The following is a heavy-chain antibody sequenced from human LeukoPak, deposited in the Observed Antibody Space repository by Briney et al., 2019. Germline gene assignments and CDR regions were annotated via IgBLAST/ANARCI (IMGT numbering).Heavy chain of an antibody. CDR1: GYTFTSYG. J-gene: IGHJ5*02. Sequence: ASVKVSCKASGYTFTSYGISWVRQAPGQGLEWMGWISAYNGNTNYAQKLQGRVTMTTDTSTSTAYMELRSLRSDDTAVYYCARDRIAAAFTWLDPWGQGTLVTVSS. CDR3: ARDRIAAAFTWLDP. D-gene: IGHD6-13*01. V-gene: IGHV1-18*01. CDR2: ISAYNGNT.